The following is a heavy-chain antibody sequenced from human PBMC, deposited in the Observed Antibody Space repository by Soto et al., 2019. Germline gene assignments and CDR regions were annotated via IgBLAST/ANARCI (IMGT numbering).Heavy chain of an antibody. CDR2: ISNDGSEK. V-gene: IGHV3-30-3*01. CDR3: ARVLGGYPNFDF. Sequence: QVQLVESGGGVVQPGRSLRLSCAVSGITVSRYGLHWVRQAPGKGLEWLAFISNDGSEKIYADSVKGRITISRDSSKNTLYLQMNNLRAEDTAVYYCARVLGGYPNFDFWVQGTLVTVSS. CDR1: GITVSRYG. D-gene: IGHD3-22*01. J-gene: IGHJ4*02.